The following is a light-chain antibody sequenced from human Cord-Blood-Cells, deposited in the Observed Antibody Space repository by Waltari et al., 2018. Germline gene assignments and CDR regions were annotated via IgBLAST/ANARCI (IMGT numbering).Light chain of an antibody. J-gene: IGKJ2*01. V-gene: IGKV1-8*01. CDR3: QQYYSYLYT. CDR2: AGS. CDR1: QGISSY. Sequence: AIRITQSPSSLSASTGDRVTITCRASQGISSYLAWYQQKPGKAPKLLIYAGSTLQSGVPSRFSGSGSGTDFTLTISCLQSEDFATYYCQQYYSYLYTFGQGTKLEIK.